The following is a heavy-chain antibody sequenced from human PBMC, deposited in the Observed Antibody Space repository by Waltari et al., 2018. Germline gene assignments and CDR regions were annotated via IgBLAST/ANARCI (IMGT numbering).Heavy chain of an antibody. Sequence: QVQLVESGGAAVQPGKSLRLSCAASGITFRNCVRHWVRQAPGMGVERVAAITYDGRDKYYEDSVKGRFTISRDNSKNTVYLQVNSLGREDTAVYYCARTRYDDTTGYTDAFDIWGRGTLVTVSS. CDR1: GITFRNCV. CDR2: ITYDGRDK. CDR3: ARTRYDDTTGYTDAFDI. D-gene: IGHD5-12*01. J-gene: IGHJ3*02. V-gene: IGHV3-30*03.